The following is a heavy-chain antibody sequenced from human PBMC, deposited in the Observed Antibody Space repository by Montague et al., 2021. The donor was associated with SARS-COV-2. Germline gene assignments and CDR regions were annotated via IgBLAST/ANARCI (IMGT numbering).Heavy chain of an antibody. J-gene: IGHJ5*02. Sequence: SETLSLTCTVSAGAIRDTDYYWGWIRQPSGKGLEWIGSIYYSGTTXYXXXXKXRVTISVDTSKNQFSLKLSSVTAADTAVYFCARQRANLGSTSWFAPWGQGTLVTVSS. CDR3: ARQRANLGSTSWFAP. D-gene: IGHD3-16*01. CDR1: AGAIRDTDYY. V-gene: IGHV4-39*01. CDR2: IYYSGTT.